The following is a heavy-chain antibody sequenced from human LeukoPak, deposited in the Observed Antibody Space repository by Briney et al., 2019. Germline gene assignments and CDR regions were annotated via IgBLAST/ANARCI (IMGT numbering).Heavy chain of an antibody. CDR1: GFTVSTTY. D-gene: IGHD6-13*01. CDR2: IYSGGST. Sequence: PGGSLRLSCAASGFTVSTTYMSWVRQAPGKGLEWVSLIYSGGSTFYTDSVKGRFTISRDKSKNTLYLQINSLRAEDTAVYYCARASSDSWYNYFDYWGQGTLVTVSS. J-gene: IGHJ4*02. CDR3: ARASSDSWYNYFDY. V-gene: IGHV3-53*01.